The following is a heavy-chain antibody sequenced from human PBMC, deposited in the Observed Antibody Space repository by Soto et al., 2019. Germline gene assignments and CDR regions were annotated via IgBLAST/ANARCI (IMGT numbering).Heavy chain of an antibody. CDR2: ISSSSSYI. J-gene: IGHJ4*02. D-gene: IGHD6-6*01. CDR1: GFSFSVYT. CDR3: ARGIAARTPPDN. Sequence: GGSLRLSCSASGFSFSVYTMNWVRQAPGKGLEWVSSISSSSSYIYYADSLKGRFTISRDNAKNSVYLQMNSLRAEDTAVYYCARGIAARTPPDNWGQGTLVTVSS. V-gene: IGHV3-21*01.